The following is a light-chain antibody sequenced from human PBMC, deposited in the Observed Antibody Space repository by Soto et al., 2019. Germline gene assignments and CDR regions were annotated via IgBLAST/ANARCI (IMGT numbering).Light chain of an antibody. CDR1: SSDVGDYNY. J-gene: IGLJ2*01. Sequence: QSALTQPASVSGSPGQSITISCTGTSSDVGDYNYVSWYQQHPGKAPKLMIYEVSNRPSGVSNRFSGSKSGNTASLTISGLQAEDEADYYCSSYTSSITLQFGGGTKLTVL. CDR3: SSYTSSITLQ. V-gene: IGLV2-14*01. CDR2: EVS.